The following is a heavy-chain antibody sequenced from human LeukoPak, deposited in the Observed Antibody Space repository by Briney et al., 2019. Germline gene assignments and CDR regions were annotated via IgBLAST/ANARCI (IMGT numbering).Heavy chain of an antibody. Sequence: SETLSLTCAVSGYSISSGYYGGWIRQPPGKGLEWIGSIYHSGSTYYNPSLKSRVTISVDTSKNQFSLKLSSVTAADTAVYYCAVLFTIFGVVSSDAFDIWGQGTMVTVSS. D-gene: IGHD3-3*01. CDR3: AVLFTIFGVVSSDAFDI. CDR1: GYSISSGYY. CDR2: IYHSGST. V-gene: IGHV4-38-2*01. J-gene: IGHJ3*02.